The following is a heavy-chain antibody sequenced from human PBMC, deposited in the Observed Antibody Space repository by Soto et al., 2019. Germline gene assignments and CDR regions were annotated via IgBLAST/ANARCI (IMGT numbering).Heavy chain of an antibody. Sequence: SETLSLTCTVSGGSISSYYWSWIRQPPGKGLEWIGYIYYSGSTNYNPSLKSRVTISVDTSKNQFSLKLSSVTAADTAVYYCARYLGYSYGHTFDYWGQGTLVTVSS. V-gene: IGHV4-59*01. CDR1: GGSISSYY. CDR2: IYYSGST. J-gene: IGHJ4*02. D-gene: IGHD5-18*01. CDR3: ARYLGYSYGHTFDY.